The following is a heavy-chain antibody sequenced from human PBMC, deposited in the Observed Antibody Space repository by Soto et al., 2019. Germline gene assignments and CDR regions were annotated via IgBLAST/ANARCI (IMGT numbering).Heavy chain of an antibody. Sequence: QVQLVQSGAELKKPGSSVKVSCKASGGTFSSYAISWVRQAPGQGLEWMGGLSLIFGTANYAQKFQGRVTITESGSTCTAYRELSSLRCEDTALYYCERGGPTSSRPYNWFAPWGQGTLVT. CDR2: LSLIFGTA. CDR3: ERGGPTSSRPYNWFAP. D-gene: IGHD2-2*01. V-gene: IGHV1-69*01. CDR1: GGTFSSYA. J-gene: IGHJ5*02.